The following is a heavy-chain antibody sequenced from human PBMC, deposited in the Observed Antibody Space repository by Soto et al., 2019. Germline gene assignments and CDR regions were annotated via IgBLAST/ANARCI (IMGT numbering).Heavy chain of an antibody. V-gene: IGHV1-46*03. J-gene: IGHJ5*02. Sequence: WASVKVSCKASGYTFTSYYMHWVRQAPGQGLEWMGIINPSGGSTSYAQKFQGRVTMTRDTSTSAVYMELSSLRSEDTAVYYCARNLNIKGTTRWRNLYDPWSRGTLVTGSA. CDR3: ARNLNIKGTTRWRNLYDP. CDR2: INPSGGST. CDR1: GYTFTSYY. D-gene: IGHD1-7*01.